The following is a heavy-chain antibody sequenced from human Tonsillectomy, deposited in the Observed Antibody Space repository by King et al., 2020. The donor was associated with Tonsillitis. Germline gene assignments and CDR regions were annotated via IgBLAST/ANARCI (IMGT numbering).Heavy chain of an antibody. CDR1: GYTFTDYY. CDR2: IYPNSGDA. CDR3: ARGGRWLPPLD. D-gene: IGHD5-24*01. Sequence: VQLVESGAEVKKPGASVKVSCKASGYTFTDYYLHWVRQAPGQGLEWMGWIYPNSGDANYAQKFQGRVTMTRDTSISTAYMELSRLKSDDTAVYYCARGGRWLPPLDWGQGTLVTVST. V-gene: IGHV1-2*02. J-gene: IGHJ4*02.